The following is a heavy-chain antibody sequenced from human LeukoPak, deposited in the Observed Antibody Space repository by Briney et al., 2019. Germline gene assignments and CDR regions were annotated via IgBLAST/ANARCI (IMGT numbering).Heavy chain of an antibody. D-gene: IGHD6-13*01. CDR2: ISGSGDST. CDR3: AKVRKSIWYLEFDY. CDR1: GFTFSNYA. V-gene: IGHV3-23*01. Sequence: TGGSLRLSCAASGFTFSNYAMSWVRQAPGKGLEWVSVISGSGDSTYYADSVKGRFTISRDNSKNTLFLQMNSLRAEDTAVYYCAKVRKSIWYLEFDYWGQGTLVTVSS. J-gene: IGHJ4*02.